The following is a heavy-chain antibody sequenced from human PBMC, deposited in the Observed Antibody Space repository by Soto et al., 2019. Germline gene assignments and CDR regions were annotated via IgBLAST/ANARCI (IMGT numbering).Heavy chain of an antibody. CDR3: ARAPPMSRSAFDI. CDR2: INPNSGGT. CDR1: GYTFTGYY. V-gene: IGHV1-2*04. Sequence: QVQLVQSGAEVKKPGASVKVSCKASGYTFTGYYMHWVRQAPGQGLEWMGWINPNSGGTNYAQKFQGWVTMTRDTSISTAYMELSRLRSDDTDVYYCARAPPMSRSAFDIWCQGTMVTVSS. J-gene: IGHJ3*02.